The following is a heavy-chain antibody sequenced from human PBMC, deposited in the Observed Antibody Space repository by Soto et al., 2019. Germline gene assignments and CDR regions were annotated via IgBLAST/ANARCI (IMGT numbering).Heavy chain of an antibody. Sequence: QVQRQQWGAGLLKPSETLSLTCAVYGGSFSGYYWSWIRQPPGKGLEWIGEINHSGSTNYNPSLKSRVTISVDTSKNQFSLKLRSVTAADTAVYYWARGQSSLLLDCWGQGVLVTVSS. D-gene: IGHD2-8*02. CDR3: ARGQSSLLLDC. V-gene: IGHV4-34*01. J-gene: IGHJ4*02. CDR1: GGSFSGYY. CDR2: INHSGST.